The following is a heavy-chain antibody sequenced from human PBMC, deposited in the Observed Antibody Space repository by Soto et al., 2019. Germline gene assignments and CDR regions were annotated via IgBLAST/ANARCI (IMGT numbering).Heavy chain of an antibody. CDR2: INHSGST. CDR1: GGSFSDYF. V-gene: IGHV4-34*01. CDR3: ARTYSAVANFDS. D-gene: IGHD6-19*01. Sequence: SETLSLTCAVYGGSFSDYFWTWIRQPPGKGLEWIGEINHSGSTNFNPSLKSRVAISADTSRNQFSLKLSSVTAADTAVYYCARTYSAVANFDSWGQGTLVTVSS. J-gene: IGHJ4*02.